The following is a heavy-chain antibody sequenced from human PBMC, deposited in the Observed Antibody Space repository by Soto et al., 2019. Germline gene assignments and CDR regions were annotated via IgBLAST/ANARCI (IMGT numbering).Heavy chain of an antibody. CDR1: GFTFNSYA. CDR2: ISGSGGST. CDR3: AIQYYFDS. Sequence: EVQLLESGGGLVQPGGSLRLSCAASGFTFNSYAMSCVRQAPGKGLEWVAAISGSGGSTYYADSVNGRFTISRDNSKNTMYLQMNSLRAEDTRVYYCAIQYYFDSWGQGTLVTVSS. V-gene: IGHV3-23*01. D-gene: IGHD4-4*01. J-gene: IGHJ4*02.